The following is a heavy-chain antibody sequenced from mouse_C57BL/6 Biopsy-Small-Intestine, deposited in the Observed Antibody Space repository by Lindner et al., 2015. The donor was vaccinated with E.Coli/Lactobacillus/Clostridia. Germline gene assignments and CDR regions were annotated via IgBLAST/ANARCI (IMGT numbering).Heavy chain of an antibody. Sequence: VQLQEVWGGLSEASEGPVETTPRAASGFTFSDYGMHWVRQAPEKGLEWVAFISSASNTIYYADTVKGRFTISRDNAKNTLLLLMTSLRSEDTAIYYCARDWYYFDYWGQGTTLTVSS. V-gene: IGHV5-17*01. D-gene: IGHD4-1*01. CDR2: ISSASNTI. CDR3: ARDWYYFDY. CDR1: GFTFSDYG. J-gene: IGHJ2*01.